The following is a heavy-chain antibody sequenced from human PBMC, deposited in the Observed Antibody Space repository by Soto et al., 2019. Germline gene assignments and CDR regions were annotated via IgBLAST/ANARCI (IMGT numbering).Heavy chain of an antibody. CDR2: LWFDGSDK. CDR3: ARSREGGWNAFET. Sequence: QVQLVESGGGVVQPGRSLRLSCAASGFTFSSYGMHWVRQAPGKGLEWVAGLWFDGSDKYHADSVKGRFTISRDKSKNPLYLQMISLRVEDTDVYYCARSREGGWNAFETWGRGTMVTVSS. V-gene: IGHV3-33*01. J-gene: IGHJ3*02. CDR1: GFTFSSYG. D-gene: IGHD1-1*01.